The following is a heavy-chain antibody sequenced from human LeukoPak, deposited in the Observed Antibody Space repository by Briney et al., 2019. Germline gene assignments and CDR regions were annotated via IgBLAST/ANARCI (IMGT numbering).Heavy chain of an antibody. Sequence: SETLSLTCTVSGGSISRGSYYCSWIRQPAGKGLEWIGRIYTSGSTNYNPSLKSRVTISVDTSKNQFSLKLSPVTAADTAVYYCARDHSVTTPSVWGQGTLVTVSS. CDR2: IYTSGST. CDR1: GGSISRGSYY. CDR3: ARDHSVTTPSV. V-gene: IGHV4-61*02. D-gene: IGHD4-17*01. J-gene: IGHJ4*02.